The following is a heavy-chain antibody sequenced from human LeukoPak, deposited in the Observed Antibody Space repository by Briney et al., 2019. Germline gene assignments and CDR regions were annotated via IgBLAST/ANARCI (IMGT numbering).Heavy chain of an antibody. CDR3: ARDRAKGYYGSGSFYYYYGMDV. Sequence: GASVKVSCKASGCTFTGYYMYWVRQAPGQGLEWMGWINPNSGDTNYAQKFQGRVTVTRDTSISTAYMELTRLRSDDTAVYYCARDRAKGYYGSGSFYYYYGMDVWGQGTTVTVSS. J-gene: IGHJ6*02. CDR1: GCTFTGYY. D-gene: IGHD3-10*01. V-gene: IGHV1-2*02. CDR2: INPNSGDT.